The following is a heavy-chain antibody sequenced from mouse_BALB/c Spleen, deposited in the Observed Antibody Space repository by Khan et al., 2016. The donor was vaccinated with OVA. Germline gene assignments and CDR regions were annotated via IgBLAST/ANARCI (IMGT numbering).Heavy chain of an antibody. Sequence: QMQLKQSGPELVKPGASVKMSCKASGYTFTSYYIHWVKQRPGQGLEWIGWISPGDGSTKYNEKFKDKTTLTADKSYSTAYMLLSSLTSEDSEIYFCARGYYGYLDFWGQGTTLTVSS. J-gene: IGHJ2*01. CDR2: ISPGDGST. D-gene: IGHD1-1*01. CDR3: ARGYYGYLDF. V-gene: IGHV1S56*01. CDR1: GYTFTSYY.